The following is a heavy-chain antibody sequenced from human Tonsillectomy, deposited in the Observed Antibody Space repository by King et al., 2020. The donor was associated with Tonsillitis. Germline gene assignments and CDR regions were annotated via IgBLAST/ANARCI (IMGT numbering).Heavy chain of an antibody. CDR3: ARAFGRGFLDF. J-gene: IGHJ4*02. CDR2: GYYSGST. D-gene: IGHD3/OR15-3a*01. V-gene: IGHV4-61*01. CDR1: GVSVNIGSYY. Sequence: LQLQESGPELVKSSETLSLTCTVSGVSVNIGSYYWTWIRQPPGKGLEWIGYGYYSGSTNYNPSLKSRVSISVDTPKNQFSLNLTSVTAADPAVYYCARAFGRGFLDFWGQGALVTVSS.